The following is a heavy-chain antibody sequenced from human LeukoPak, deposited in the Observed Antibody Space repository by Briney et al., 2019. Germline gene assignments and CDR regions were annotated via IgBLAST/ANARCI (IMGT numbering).Heavy chain of an antibody. CDR3: ARGGGYRYGDKYYFDY. Sequence: PGGSLRLSCATSGFDFSTFWMHWVRQAPGKGLVWVARINSDGNTISYADSVKGRFTISRDNAKNSLYLQVNSLRAEDTAVYYCARGGGYRYGDKYYFDYWGQGTLVTVSS. CDR1: GFDFSTFW. V-gene: IGHV3-74*01. J-gene: IGHJ4*02. D-gene: IGHD5-18*01. CDR2: INSDGNTI.